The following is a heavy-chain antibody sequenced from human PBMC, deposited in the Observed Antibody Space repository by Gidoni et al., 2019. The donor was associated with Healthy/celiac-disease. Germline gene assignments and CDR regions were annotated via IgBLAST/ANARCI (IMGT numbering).Heavy chain of an antibody. V-gene: IGHV4-39*01. CDR3: ATPSVEMATGDAFDI. D-gene: IGHD5-12*01. Sequence: QLQLQASGPGLVKPSETLSLTCTVSGGSISSRSYYWGWIRQPPGKGLEWIGSIFYSGSTSYNPSLKSRVTISVDTSKNQFSLKLSSVTAADTAVYYCATPSVEMATGDAFDIWGQGTMVTVSS. J-gene: IGHJ3*02. CDR1: GGSISSRSYY. CDR2: IFYSGST.